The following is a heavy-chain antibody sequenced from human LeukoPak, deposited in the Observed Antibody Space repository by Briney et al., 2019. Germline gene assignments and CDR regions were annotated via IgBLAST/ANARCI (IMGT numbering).Heavy chain of an antibody. CDR3: AKSRSEDNSGYFDY. CDR1: GFTLSNYG. CDR2: ISYDGSNK. D-gene: IGHD3-22*01. Sequence: GRSLILSCAASGFTLSNYGMHWVRQAPGKGLEWVAVISYDGSNKYYADSVKGRFAISRDSSKNTLYLQMNSLRAEDTAVYYCAKSRSEDNSGYFDYWGQGTLVTVSS. V-gene: IGHV3-30*18. J-gene: IGHJ4*02.